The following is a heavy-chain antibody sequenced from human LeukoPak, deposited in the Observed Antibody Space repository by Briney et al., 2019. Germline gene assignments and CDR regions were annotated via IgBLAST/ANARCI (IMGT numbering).Heavy chain of an antibody. J-gene: IGHJ6*02. CDR2: INHSGST. CDR1: GGSFGGYY. Sequence: SETLSLTCAVDGGSFGGYYWSWIRQPPGKGLEWIGEINHSGSTNYNPSLKSRVTISVDTSKNQFSLKLSSVTAADTAVYYCARHRAYYYYYYGMDVWGQGTTVTVPS. V-gene: IGHV4-34*01. CDR3: ARHRAYYYYYYGMDV.